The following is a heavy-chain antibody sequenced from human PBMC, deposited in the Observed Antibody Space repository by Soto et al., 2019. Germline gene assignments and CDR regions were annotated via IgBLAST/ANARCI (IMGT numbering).Heavy chain of an antibody. J-gene: IGHJ6*02. Sequence: PSETLSLTCTVSGDSISSYTLAWIRQPPGKGLEWIGYFRSGGGTSYNPSLKSRVAISADTSMKQFSLRLSSVTAADPAVYYCARQVIGVLHGRVEVWGPGTTVTVSS. V-gene: IGHV4-59*08. CDR1: GDSISSYT. CDR2: FRSGGGT. D-gene: IGHD3-10*01. CDR3: ARQVIGVLHGRVEV.